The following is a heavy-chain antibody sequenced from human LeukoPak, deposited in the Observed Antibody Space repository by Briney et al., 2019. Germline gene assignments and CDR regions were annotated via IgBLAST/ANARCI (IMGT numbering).Heavy chain of an antibody. J-gene: IGHJ6*03. Sequence: ASVKVSCKASGNTFTKYYIHWVRRAPGQGLAWMGMINPSDGATTYAQRFQGRVTMTRDMSTTTVYMDLRSLRSEDTAVYFCAREQRAGLSGNLGGLFASYYTYYYMDVWAEGPRSPSP. CDR2: INPSDGAT. CDR3: AREQRAGLSGNLGGLFASYYTYYYMDV. CDR1: GNTFTKYY. V-gene: IGHV1-46*01. D-gene: IGHD3-16*01.